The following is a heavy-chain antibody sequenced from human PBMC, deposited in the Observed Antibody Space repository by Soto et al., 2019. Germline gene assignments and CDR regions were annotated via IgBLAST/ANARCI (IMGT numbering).Heavy chain of an antibody. CDR3: ARSIAVAVFDY. CDR1: GGTFSSYT. CDR2: IIPILGIA. D-gene: IGHD6-19*01. V-gene: IGHV1-69*02. J-gene: IGHJ4*02. Sequence: GASVKVSCKASGGTFSSYTISWVRQAPGQGLEWMGRIIPILGIANYAQKFQGRVTITADKSTSTAYMGLSSLRSEDTAVYYWARSIAVAVFDYWGQGTLVTVS.